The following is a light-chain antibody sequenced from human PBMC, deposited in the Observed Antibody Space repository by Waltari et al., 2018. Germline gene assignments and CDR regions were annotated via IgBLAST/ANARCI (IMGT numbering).Light chain of an antibody. CDR1: QSISTY. V-gene: IGKV1-39*01. CDR2: AAS. Sequence: DIQMTQSPSSLSASVGDRVTITCRASQSISTYLNWYQQKPGKAPNLLIYAASSLQSGVPSRFSGSGSGTHFTLTISSLQPEDFATYYCQESYNTPLLTFGAGTKVEIK. CDR3: QESYNTPLLT. J-gene: IGKJ4*01.